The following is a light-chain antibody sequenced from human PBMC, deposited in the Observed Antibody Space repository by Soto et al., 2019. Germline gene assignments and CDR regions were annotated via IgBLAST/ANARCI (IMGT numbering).Light chain of an antibody. CDR2: KAS. V-gene: IGKV1-5*03. J-gene: IGKJ1*01. CDR3: QQYNSYPWT. CDR1: QSISSW. Sequence: DIQMTKSPSTLSASVGDRVTITCRASQSISSWLAWYQQKPGKXPKXLIYKASSLESGVPSRFSGSGSGTEFTLTISSLQPDDFATYDGQQYNSYPWTFGQGTKVDIK.